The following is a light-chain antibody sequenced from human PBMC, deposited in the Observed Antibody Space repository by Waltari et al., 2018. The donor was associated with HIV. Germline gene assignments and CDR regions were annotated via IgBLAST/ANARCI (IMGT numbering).Light chain of an antibody. J-gene: IGKJ2*01. CDR3: QQSYSTPYT. V-gene: IGKV1-39*01. CDR2: SAS. CDR1: QSINTY. Sequence: DIQMTQSPSSLSAFVGDSVTITCRASQSINTYLNWYQQRPGKAPNLLIYSASNLQSGVPSRFSGSGSMTNFSLVIGSLQAEDVATYYCQQSYSTPYTFGPGTTLDIK.